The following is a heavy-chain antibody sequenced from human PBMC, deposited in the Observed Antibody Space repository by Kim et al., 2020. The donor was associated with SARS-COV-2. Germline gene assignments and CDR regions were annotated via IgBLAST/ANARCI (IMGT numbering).Heavy chain of an antibody. CDR1: GFTFDDYA. Sequence: GGSLRLSCAASGFTFDDYAMHWVRQAPGKGLEWVSGISWNSGSIGYADSVKGRFTISRDNAKNSLYLQMNSLRAEDTALYYCAKDISGWYSPNFDYWGQGTLVTVSS. CDR2: ISWNSGSI. D-gene: IGHD6-19*01. CDR3: AKDISGWYSPNFDY. J-gene: IGHJ4*02. V-gene: IGHV3-9*01.